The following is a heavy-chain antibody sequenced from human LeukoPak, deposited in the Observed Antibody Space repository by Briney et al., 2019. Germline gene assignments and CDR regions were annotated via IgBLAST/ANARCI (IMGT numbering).Heavy chain of an antibody. CDR2: ISGGGSST. J-gene: IGHJ5*02. V-gene: IGHV3-23*01. CDR3: AHTDSYYFDSGMVS. Sequence: PGGSLRLSCTASGFRFSNYAMNWVRQAPGKGLEWVSVISGGGSSTNYADSVEGRFTTSRENSKNTLYLQMNSLRAEDTAVYYCAHTDSYYFDSGMVSWGQGTLVTVSS. D-gene: IGHD3-22*01. CDR1: GFRFSNYA.